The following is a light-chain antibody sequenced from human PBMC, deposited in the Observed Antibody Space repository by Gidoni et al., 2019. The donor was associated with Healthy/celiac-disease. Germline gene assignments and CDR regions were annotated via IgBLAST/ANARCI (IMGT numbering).Light chain of an antibody. CDR1: SLRSSY. J-gene: IGLJ2*01. V-gene: IGLV3-19*01. CDR3: NSRDSSGNHLVV. Sequence: SSELTQDPAVSVALGQTVRITGQGDSLRSSYASWYQQKPGQAPVLVIYGKNNRPSGIPDRFSGSSSGNTASLTITGAQAEDEADYYCNSRDSSGNHLVVFGGGTKLTVL. CDR2: GKN.